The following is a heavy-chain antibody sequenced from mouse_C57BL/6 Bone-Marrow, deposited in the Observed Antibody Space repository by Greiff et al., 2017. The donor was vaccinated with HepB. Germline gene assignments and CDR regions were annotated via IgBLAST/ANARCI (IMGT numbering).Heavy chain of an antibody. Sequence: VQLQQSGAELARPGASVKLSCKASGYTFTSYGISWVKQRTGQGLEWIGEIYPRSGNTYYNEKFKGKATLTADKSSSTAYMELRSLTSEDSAVYFCAIYDYGSSDGFANWGQGTLVTVSA. V-gene: IGHV1-81*01. CDR2: IYPRSGNT. J-gene: IGHJ3*01. CDR3: AIYDYGSSDGFAN. CDR1: GYTFTSYG. D-gene: IGHD1-1*01.